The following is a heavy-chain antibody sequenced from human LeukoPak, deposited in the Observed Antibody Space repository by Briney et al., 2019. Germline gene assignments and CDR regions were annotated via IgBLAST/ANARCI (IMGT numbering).Heavy chain of an antibody. V-gene: IGHV4-34*01. Sequence: PSETLSLTCAVYGGSFSGYYWSWIRQPPGKGLEWIGEVNHSGSTKYNPSLKSRVTISVDTSKNQFSLKLSSVTAADTAVYYCARVPISMVASFDYWGQGTLVTVSS. CDR2: VNHSGST. CDR3: ARVPISMVASFDY. CDR1: GGSFSGYY. J-gene: IGHJ4*02. D-gene: IGHD3-10*01.